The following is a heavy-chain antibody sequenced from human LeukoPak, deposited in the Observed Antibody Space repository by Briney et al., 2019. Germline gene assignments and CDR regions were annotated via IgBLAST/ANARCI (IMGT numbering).Heavy chain of an antibody. CDR1: GFTFSSYA. J-gene: IGHJ4*02. Sequence: PGGSLRLSCAASGFTFSSYAMHWVRQAPGKGLEWVAVISYDGSNKYYADSVKGRFTISRDNSKNTLYLQMNSLRAEDTAMYYCAKGAGGSGYYFHFDYWGQGTLVTVSS. D-gene: IGHD3-22*01. CDR3: AKGAGGSGYYFHFDY. CDR2: ISYDGSNK. V-gene: IGHV3-30-3*01.